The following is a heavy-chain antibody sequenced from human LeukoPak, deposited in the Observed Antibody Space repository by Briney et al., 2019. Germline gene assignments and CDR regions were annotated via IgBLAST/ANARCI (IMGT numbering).Heavy chain of an antibody. D-gene: IGHD3-10*02. CDR1: GFTFSSYS. V-gene: IGHV3-21*01. CDR3: AELGITMIGGV. J-gene: IGHJ6*04. Sequence: GGSLTLSCAASGFTFSSYSMNWVRQAPGKGLEWVSSISRSSSYIYYADSVKGRFTITRDNAKKSLYLQMNSLRAEDTAVYYCAELGITMIGGVWGKGTTVTISS. CDR2: ISRSSSYI.